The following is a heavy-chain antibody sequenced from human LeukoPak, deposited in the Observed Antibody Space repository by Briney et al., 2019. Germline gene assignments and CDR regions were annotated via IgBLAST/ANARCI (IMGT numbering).Heavy chain of an antibody. CDR1: GFTVSSNY. V-gene: IGHV3-53*01. D-gene: IGHD5-12*01. CDR2: IYSGGST. Sequence: GGSLRLSCAASGFTVSSNYMSWVRQAPGKGLEWVSVIYSGGSTYYADSVKGRFTISRDNSKNTLYLQMNSLRAEDTAVYYCTTGLVSGSGSMRVPDYWGQGTLVTVSS. J-gene: IGHJ4*02. CDR3: TTGLVSGSGSMRVPDY.